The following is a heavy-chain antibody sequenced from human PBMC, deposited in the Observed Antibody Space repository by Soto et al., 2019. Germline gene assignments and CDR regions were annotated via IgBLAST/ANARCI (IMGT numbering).Heavy chain of an antibody. CDR1: GGSFSGYY. Sequence: LSLTCAVYGGSFSGYYWSWIRQPPGKGLEWIGEINHSGSTNYNPSLKSRVTISVDTSKNQFSLKLSSVTAADTAVYYCARGAAYYYGSGSYYTLRYYYGTDVWGQGTTVTVSS. D-gene: IGHD3-10*01. J-gene: IGHJ6*02. CDR2: INHSGST. CDR3: ARGAAYYYGSGSYYTLRYYYGTDV. V-gene: IGHV4-34*01.